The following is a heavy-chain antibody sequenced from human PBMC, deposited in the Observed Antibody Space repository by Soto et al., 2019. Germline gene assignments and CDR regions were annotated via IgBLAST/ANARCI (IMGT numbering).Heavy chain of an antibody. CDR1: GGSISSYY. J-gene: IGHJ6*02. CDR2: IYYSGST. Sequence: SETLSLTCTVSGGSISSYYWSWIRQPPGKGLEWIGYIYYSGSTNYNPSLKSRVTISVDTSKNQFSLKLSSVTAADTAVYYCAREGDYSNYRDYYYYYGMDVWGQGTTVTV. D-gene: IGHD4-4*01. V-gene: IGHV4-59*01. CDR3: AREGDYSNYRDYYYYYGMDV.